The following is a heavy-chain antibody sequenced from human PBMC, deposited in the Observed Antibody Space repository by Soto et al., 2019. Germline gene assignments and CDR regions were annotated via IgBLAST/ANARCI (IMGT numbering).Heavy chain of an antibody. CDR1: GFTFSSYG. CDR3: ARDPGGMITFGGDYFDY. Sequence: QVQLVESGGGVVQPGRSLRLSCAASGFTFSSYGMHWVRQAPGKGLEWVAVIWYDGSNKYYADSVKGRFTISRDNSKNTLYLQMNSLRAEDTAVYYCARDPGGMITFGGDYFDYWGQGTLVTVSS. J-gene: IGHJ4*02. CDR2: IWYDGSNK. V-gene: IGHV3-33*01. D-gene: IGHD3-16*01.